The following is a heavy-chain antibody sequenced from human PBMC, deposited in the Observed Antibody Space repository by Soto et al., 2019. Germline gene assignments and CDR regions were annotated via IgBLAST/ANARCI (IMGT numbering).Heavy chain of an antibody. Sequence: EVQLVESGGGLVKPGGSLRLSCAASGFTFSTYSMNWVRQAPGKGLEWVSSISSGSSYIYYADSVKGRFTISRDNAKNSVYLPMNSLRAEDTAVYYCARDPVTHFDYWGQGTLVTVSS. CDR3: ARDPVTHFDY. CDR2: ISSGSSYI. V-gene: IGHV3-21*01. J-gene: IGHJ4*02. D-gene: IGHD4-4*01. CDR1: GFTFSTYS.